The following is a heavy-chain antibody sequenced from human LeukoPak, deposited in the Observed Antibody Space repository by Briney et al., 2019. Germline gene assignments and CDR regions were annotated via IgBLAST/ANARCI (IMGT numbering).Heavy chain of an antibody. Sequence: GASVKVSCKASGYTFTGYYMHWVRQAPGQGLEWMGWINPNSGGTNYAQKFQGRVTMTRDTSISTAYMELSRLRSDDTAVYYCARDHRIAGDYYYYYMDVWGKGTTVTISS. V-gene: IGHV1-2*02. CDR3: ARDHRIAGDYYYYYMDV. D-gene: IGHD1-26*01. J-gene: IGHJ6*03. CDR1: GYTFTGYY. CDR2: INPNSGGT.